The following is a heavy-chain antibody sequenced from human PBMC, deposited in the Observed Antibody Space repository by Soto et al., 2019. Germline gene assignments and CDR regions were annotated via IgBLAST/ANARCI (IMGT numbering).Heavy chain of an antibody. CDR2: IYYSGST. CDR1: GGSISSSSYY. J-gene: IGHJ2*01. CDR3: ARHVPRIASAGRVWYFDL. V-gene: IGHV4-39*01. Sequence: SETLSLTCTVSGGSISSSSYYWGWIRQPPGKGLEWIGSIYYSGSTYYNPSLKSRVTISVDTSKNQFSLKLSSVTAADTAVYYCARHVPRIASAGRVWYFDLWGRGTLVTVSS. D-gene: IGHD6-25*01.